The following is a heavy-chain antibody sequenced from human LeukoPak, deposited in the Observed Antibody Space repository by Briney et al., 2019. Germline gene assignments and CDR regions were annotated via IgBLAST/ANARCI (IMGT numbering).Heavy chain of an antibody. D-gene: IGHD6-19*01. V-gene: IGHV3-43*02. CDR3: AKRGSAWYYFDP. CDR1: GFTFHDYA. J-gene: IGHJ4*02. CDR2: ISGDADAT. Sequence: GGSLRLSCAASGFTFHDYAIHWVRQAPGRGLEWVSLISGDADATYYADSVEGRFTVARHNTKNPIYLQMNSLRTEDTALYFCAKRGSAWYYFDPWGEGTLVTV.